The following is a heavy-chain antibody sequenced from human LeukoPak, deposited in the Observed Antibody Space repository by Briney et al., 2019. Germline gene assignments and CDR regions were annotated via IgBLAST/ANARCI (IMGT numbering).Heavy chain of an antibody. CDR1: GYTFTSYD. V-gene: IGHV1-8*01. Sequence: ASVKVSCKASGYTFTSYDINWVRQATGQGLEWMGWMNPNSGNTGYAQKFQGRVTMTRNTSISTAYMELSSLRSEDTAVYYCARVEGDGIAVAGTGGWYYYYYGMDVWGQGPTVTVSS. D-gene: IGHD6-19*01. CDR3: ARVEGDGIAVAGTGGWYYYYYGMDV. CDR2: MNPNSGNT. J-gene: IGHJ6*02.